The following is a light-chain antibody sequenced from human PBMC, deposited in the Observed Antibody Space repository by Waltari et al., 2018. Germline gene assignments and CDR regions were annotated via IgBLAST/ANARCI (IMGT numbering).Light chain of an antibody. CDR1: QDISNY. CDR2: DAS. J-gene: IGKJ3*01. V-gene: IGKV1-33*01. Sequence: DIQMTQSPSSLSVSIGDRVTITCQASQDISNYLNWYQQKPGKAPKLLIYDASNLETGVPSRFSGSGSGSDFTFTISNLQPEDIATYYCQQYDNLPYTFGPGAKVDIK. CDR3: QQYDNLPYT.